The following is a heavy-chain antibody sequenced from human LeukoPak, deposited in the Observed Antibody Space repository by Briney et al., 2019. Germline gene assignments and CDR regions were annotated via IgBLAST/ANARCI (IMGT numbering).Heavy chain of an antibody. CDR1: GYTFTGYY. V-gene: IGHV1-2*02. J-gene: IGHJ3*02. Sequence: ASVKVSCKASGYTFTGYYMHWVRQAPGQGLEWMGWINPNSGGTNYAQKFQGRVTMTRDTSISTAYMELSSLRSEDTAVYYCATPHWGQWELLGAFDIWGQGTMVTVSS. CDR3: ATPHWGQWELLGAFDI. D-gene: IGHD1-26*01. CDR2: INPNSGGT.